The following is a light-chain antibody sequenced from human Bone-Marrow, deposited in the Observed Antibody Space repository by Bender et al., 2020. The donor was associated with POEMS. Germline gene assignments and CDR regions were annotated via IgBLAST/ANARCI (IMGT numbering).Light chain of an antibody. V-gene: IGLV1-44*01. Sequence: QSVLTQPPSASGTPGQRVTISCSGGSSNIGAHAVNWYQHLPGTAPPLLIYSSHRRPSEFPDRFSGSRSGTSASLAISGLQSEDEADYYCAVWDDSLNGWVFGGGTKLTVL. J-gene: IGLJ3*02. CDR3: AVWDDSLNGWV. CDR2: SSH. CDR1: SSNIGAHA.